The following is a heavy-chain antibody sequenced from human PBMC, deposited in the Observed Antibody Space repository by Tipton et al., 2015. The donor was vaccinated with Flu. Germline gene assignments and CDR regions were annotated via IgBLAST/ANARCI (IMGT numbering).Heavy chain of an antibody. CDR2: IGHSGTT. D-gene: IGHD3-10*01. J-gene: IGHJ6*02. CDR3: ARSVVGSGSQYPVGYYYYGMDV. V-gene: IGHV4-34*01. CDR1: GGSFSGYY. Sequence: LRLSCVVHGGSFSGYYWSWIRRSPGKGLEWIGEIGHSGTTNYSPSLKSRVTISRDTSKIQFSLNMGSVTAADTAVYYCARSVVGSGSQYPVGYYYYGMDVWDQGP.